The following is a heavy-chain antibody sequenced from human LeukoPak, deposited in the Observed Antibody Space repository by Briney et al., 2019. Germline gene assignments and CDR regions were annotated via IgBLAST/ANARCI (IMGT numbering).Heavy chain of an antibody. CDR2: IIPILGIA. D-gene: IGHD3-22*01. CDR1: GGTFSSYT. Sequence: ASVKVSCKASGGTFSSYTISWVRQAPGQGLERMGRIIPILGIANYAQKFQGRGTITADKSTSTADMELSSLRSEDTAVYYCARGLGYYDSSGYYYDNYYGMDVWGQGTTVTVSS. CDR3: ARGLGYYDSSGYYYDNYYGMDV. V-gene: IGHV1-69*02. J-gene: IGHJ6*02.